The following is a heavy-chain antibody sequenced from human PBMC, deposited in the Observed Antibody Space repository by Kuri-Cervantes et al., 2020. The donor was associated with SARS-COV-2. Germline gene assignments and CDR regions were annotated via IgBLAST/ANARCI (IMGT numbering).Heavy chain of an antibody. CDR3: ARDQYGSGGMGNY. CDR2: IIPIFGTA. CDR1: GYTFTGYY. Sequence: SVKVSCKASGYTFTGYYMHWVRQAPGQGLEWMGGIIPIFGTANYAQKFQGRVTITTDESTSTAYMELSSLRPEDTAVYYCARDQYGSGGMGNYWGQGTLVTVSS. V-gene: IGHV1-69*05. J-gene: IGHJ4*02. D-gene: IGHD3-10*01.